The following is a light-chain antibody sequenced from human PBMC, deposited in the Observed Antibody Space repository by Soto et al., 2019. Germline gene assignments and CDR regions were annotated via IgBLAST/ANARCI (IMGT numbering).Light chain of an antibody. V-gene: IGLV1-44*01. CDR1: SSNIGSNT. CDR2: SNS. CDR3: AAWDVRQNGYV. Sequence: PVLTQPPSASGTPGQRVTISCSGGSSNIGSNTVNWYQQLPGTAPKLLIYSNSQRPSGVPDRFSCSKSGTSASLAISGLQSEDEADYYCAAWDVRQNGYVFGTGTRSPS. J-gene: IGLJ1*01.